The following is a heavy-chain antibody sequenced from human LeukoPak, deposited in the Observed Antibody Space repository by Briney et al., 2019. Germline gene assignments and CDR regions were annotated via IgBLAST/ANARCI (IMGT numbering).Heavy chain of an antibody. CDR1: GGTFSTHG. V-gene: IGHV1-69*05. CDR2: IIPIFGTT. D-gene: IGHD1-14*01. Sequence: SVKVSCKASGGTFSTHGINWVRQAPGQGLEWMGGIIPIFGTTNYAQKFQGRVTITTDEPTSTGYMELRSLRSDDTAVYFCARSPFKPYYFDYWGQGTLVTVSS. J-gene: IGHJ4*02. CDR3: ARSPFKPYYFDY.